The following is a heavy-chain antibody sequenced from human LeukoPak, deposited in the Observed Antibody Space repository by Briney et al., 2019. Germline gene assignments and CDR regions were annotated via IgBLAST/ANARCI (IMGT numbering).Heavy chain of an antibody. Sequence: PGGSLRLSCTASGFTSWFTFSIYAVSWVRQAPGKGLEWVSTISASGGSTYYADSVKGRFTISRDNSKNTLYLQMDTLRADDTAVYCCPNDVWYYESSGLGAFDVWGQGTIVTVSS. V-gene: IGHV3-23*01. D-gene: IGHD3-22*01. J-gene: IGHJ3*01. CDR1: GFTSWFTFSIYA. CDR2: ISASGGST. CDR3: PNDVWYYESSGLGAFDV.